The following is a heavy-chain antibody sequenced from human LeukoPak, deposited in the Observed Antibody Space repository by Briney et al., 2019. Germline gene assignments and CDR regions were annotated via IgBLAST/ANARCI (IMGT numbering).Heavy chain of an antibody. CDR1: GFTVSSNS. D-gene: IGHD3-22*01. CDR3: ARGLFLSGYLDAFDI. J-gene: IGHJ3*02. V-gene: IGHV3-53*01. CDR2: IYSDNT. Sequence: GGSLRLSCTVSGFTVSSNSMSWVRQAPGKGLEWVSFIYSDNTHYSDSVKGRCTISRDNSKNTLYLQMNSLRVEDTAVYYCARGLFLSGYLDAFDIWGQGTVVTVSS.